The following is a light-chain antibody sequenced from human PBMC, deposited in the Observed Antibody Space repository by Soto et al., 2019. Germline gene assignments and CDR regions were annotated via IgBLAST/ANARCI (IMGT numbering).Light chain of an antibody. J-gene: IGKJ4*01. CDR1: QTVRNNY. CDR3: QQFSSYPLT. V-gene: IGKV3-20*01. CDR2: DAS. Sequence: EIVLTQSPATLSLSPGERATLSCRASQTVRNNYLAWYQQKPGQAPRLLIYDASSRATGIPDRFSGGGSGTDFTLTISRLEPEDFAVYYCQQFSSYPLTVGGGAKVDI.